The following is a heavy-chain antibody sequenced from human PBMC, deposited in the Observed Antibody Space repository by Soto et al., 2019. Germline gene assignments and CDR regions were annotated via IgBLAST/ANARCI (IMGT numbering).Heavy chain of an antibody. CDR2: INHSGST. CDR1: GGSFSGYH. Sequence: SETLSLTCAVYGGSFSGYHWSWIRQPPGKGLEWIGEINHSGSTNYNPSLKSRVTISVDTSKNQFSLKLSSVTAADTAVYYCARAPPNRSDWFDPWGQGTLVTVSS. CDR3: ARAPPNRSDWFDP. J-gene: IGHJ5*02. D-gene: IGHD7-27*01. V-gene: IGHV4-34*01.